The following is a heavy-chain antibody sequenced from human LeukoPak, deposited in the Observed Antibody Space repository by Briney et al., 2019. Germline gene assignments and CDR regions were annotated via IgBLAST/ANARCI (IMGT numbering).Heavy chain of an antibody. Sequence: SETLSLTCTVSGGSISSSSYYWGWIRQPPGKGLEWIGSIYYSGSTYYNPSLKSRVTISVDTSKNQFSLKLSSVTAADTAVYYCARVGWSFGYTSWYFDPWGRGTLVTVSS. CDR2: IYYSGST. CDR1: GGSISSSSYY. CDR3: ARVGWSFGYTSWYFDP. V-gene: IGHV4-39*07. D-gene: IGHD5-24*01. J-gene: IGHJ2*01.